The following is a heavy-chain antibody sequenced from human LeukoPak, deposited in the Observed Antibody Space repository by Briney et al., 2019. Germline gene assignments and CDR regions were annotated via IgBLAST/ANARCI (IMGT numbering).Heavy chain of an antibody. Sequence: ASVKVSCKASGYTFTGYYMHWVRQAPGQGLEWMGWINPNSGGTNYAQKVQGRVTMTRDTSISKAYMELSRLRSDDTAVYYCARDGSYGAYYYYGMDVWGQGTTVTVSS. CDR1: GYTFTGYY. CDR3: ARDGSYGAYYYYGMDV. D-gene: IGHD5-18*01. V-gene: IGHV1-2*02. J-gene: IGHJ6*02. CDR2: INPNSGGT.